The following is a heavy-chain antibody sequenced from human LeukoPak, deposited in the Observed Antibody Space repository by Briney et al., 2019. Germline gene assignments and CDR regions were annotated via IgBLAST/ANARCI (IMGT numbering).Heavy chain of an antibody. CDR3: ARDRSTISYYYGSGSYGANWFDP. CDR2: IYYSGST. D-gene: IGHD3-10*01. V-gene: IGHV4-59*01. CDR1: GRSISSYY. Sequence: PSETLSLTCTVSGRSISSYYWSWIRQPPGKGLEWIGYIYYSGSTNYNPSLKSRVTISVDTSKNQFSLKLSSVTAADTAVYYCARDRSTISYYYGSGSYGANWFDPWGQRTLVTVSS. J-gene: IGHJ5*02.